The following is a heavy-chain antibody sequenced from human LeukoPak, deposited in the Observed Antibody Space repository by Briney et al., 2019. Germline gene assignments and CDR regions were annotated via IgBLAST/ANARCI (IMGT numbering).Heavy chain of an antibody. D-gene: IGHD3-10*01. Sequence: GGSLRLSCAASGFTFSSYSMNWVRQAPGKGLEWVSSISSSSSYIYYADSVKGRFTISRDNSKNTLYLQMNSLRAEDTAVYYCAKGLLWFGELSPSFDYWGQGTLVTVSS. J-gene: IGHJ4*02. V-gene: IGHV3-21*01. CDR2: ISSSSSYI. CDR3: AKGLLWFGELSPSFDY. CDR1: GFTFSSYS.